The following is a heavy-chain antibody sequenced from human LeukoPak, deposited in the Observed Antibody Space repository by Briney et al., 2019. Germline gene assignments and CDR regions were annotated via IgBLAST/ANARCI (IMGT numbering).Heavy chain of an antibody. V-gene: IGHV4-4*07. CDR1: GDSITDDY. D-gene: IGHD3-3*02. Sequence: SETLSLTCTVSGDSITDDYYTWIRQPARKGLEWIGRIHSGGTTNYNPSLMSRVTLSIDKSKKHISLRLTSVTAADTALYYCARDNGSGYTKGYEHYYYYLDVWGKGTTVTVSS. CDR2: IHSGGTT. CDR3: ARDNGSGYTKGYEHYYYYLDV. J-gene: IGHJ6*03.